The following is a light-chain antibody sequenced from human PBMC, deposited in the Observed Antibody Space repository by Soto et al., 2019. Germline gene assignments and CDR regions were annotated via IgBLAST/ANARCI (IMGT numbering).Light chain of an antibody. CDR3: QQAYSVPLT. Sequence: DIQMTQSPSSVSASVGDRVTITCRASQGLGVWLGWYQQKPGKAPQLLIFGASGLQTGVPSRFSGSGSGTDFTLTISSLQPEDFATYYCQQAYSVPLTFGGGTKVEIK. CDR1: QGLGVW. J-gene: IGKJ4*01. CDR2: GAS. V-gene: IGKV1-12*01.